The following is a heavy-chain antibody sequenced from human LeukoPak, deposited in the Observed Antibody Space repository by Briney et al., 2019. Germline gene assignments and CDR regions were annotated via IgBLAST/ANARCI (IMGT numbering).Heavy chain of an antibody. CDR3: ARVGSSWSQIFNWFDP. CDR2: INHSGST. Sequence: PSETLSLTCAVYVGSFSGYYWSWIRQPPGKGLEWIGEINHSGSTNYNPSLKSRVTISVDTSKNQFSLKLSSVTAADTAVYYCARVGSSWSQIFNWFDPWGQGTLVTVSS. J-gene: IGHJ5*02. CDR1: VGSFSGYY. D-gene: IGHD6-13*01. V-gene: IGHV4-34*01.